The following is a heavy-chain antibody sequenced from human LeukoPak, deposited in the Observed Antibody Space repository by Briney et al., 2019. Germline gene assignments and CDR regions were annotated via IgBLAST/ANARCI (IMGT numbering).Heavy chain of an antibody. J-gene: IGHJ5*02. V-gene: IGHV1-8*03. Sequence: ASVKVSCKASGYTFTSYDINWVRQATGQGLEWMGWMNPNSGNTGYAQKFQGRVTITRNTSISTAYMELSSLRSDDTAVYYCARGGGYCSGGSCNWFDPWGQGTLVTVSS. CDR3: ARGGGYCSGGSCNWFDP. CDR1: GYTFTSYD. CDR2: MNPNSGNT. D-gene: IGHD2-15*01.